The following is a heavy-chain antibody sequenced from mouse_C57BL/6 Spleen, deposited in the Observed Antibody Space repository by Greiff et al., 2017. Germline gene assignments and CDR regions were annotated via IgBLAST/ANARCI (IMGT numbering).Heavy chain of an antibody. CDR2: IYPGDGDT. CDR1: GYAFSSYW. D-gene: IGHD2-4*01. CDR3: AREGDYDYDPCDY. J-gene: IGHJ2*01. Sequence: VQLQQSGAELVKPGASVKISCKASGYAFSSYWMNWVKQRPGKGLEWIGQIYPGDGDTNYNGKFKGKATLTADKSSSTAYMQLSSLTSEDSAVYFCAREGDYDYDPCDYWGQGTTLTVSS. V-gene: IGHV1-80*01.